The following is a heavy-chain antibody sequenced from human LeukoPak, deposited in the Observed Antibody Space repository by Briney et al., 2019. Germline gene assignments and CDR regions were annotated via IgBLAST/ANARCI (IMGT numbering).Heavy chain of an antibody. V-gene: IGHV3-7*01. CDR3: ARLADYCISTSCRDY. Sequence: PGGSLRLSCAASGFTFSSYWMTWVRQAPGKGLEWVANIKQDGSEKYYVDSVKGRFTISRDNAKNSLYLQMNSLRAEDTAVYYCARLADYCISTSCRDYWGQGTLVTLSS. CDR1: GFTFSSYW. CDR2: IKQDGSEK. D-gene: IGHD2-2*01. J-gene: IGHJ4*02.